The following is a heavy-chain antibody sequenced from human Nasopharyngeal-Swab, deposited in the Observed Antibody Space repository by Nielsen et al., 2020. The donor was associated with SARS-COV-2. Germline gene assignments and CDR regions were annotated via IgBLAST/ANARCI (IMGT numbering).Heavy chain of an antibody. V-gene: IGHV4-39*01. CDR3: ARGGPGLELFSRFDP. Sequence: RQAPGKGLEWIGSIYYSGSTYYNPSPKSRVTISVDTSKNQFSLKLSSVTAADTAVYYCARGGPGLELFSRFDPWGQGTLVTVSS. CDR2: IYYSGST. J-gene: IGHJ5*02. D-gene: IGHD1-7*01.